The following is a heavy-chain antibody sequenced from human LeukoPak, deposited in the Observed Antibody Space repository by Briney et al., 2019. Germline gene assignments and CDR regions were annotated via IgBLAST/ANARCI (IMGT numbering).Heavy chain of an antibody. CDR3: ARVAAAGGYNWFDP. D-gene: IGHD6-13*01. Sequence: PSETLSLTCTVSGGSISSYYWSWIRQPPGQGLEWIGYIYYSGSTNYNPSLKSRVTISVDTSKNQFSLKLSSVTAADTAVYYCARVAAAGGYNWFDPWGQGTLVTVSS. CDR1: GGSISSYY. J-gene: IGHJ5*02. CDR2: IYYSGST. V-gene: IGHV4-59*01.